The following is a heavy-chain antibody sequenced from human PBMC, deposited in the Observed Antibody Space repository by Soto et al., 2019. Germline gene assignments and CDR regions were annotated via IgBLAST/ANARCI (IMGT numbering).Heavy chain of an antibody. CDR1: GGSISSSSYY. CDR3: ARHAPDDYVWGSYRYNIGY. Sequence: QLQLQESGPGLVKPSETLSLTCTVSGGSISSSSYYWGWIRQPPGKGLEWIGSIYYSGSTYYNPSLKSRVTISVDTSKNQFSLKLSSVTAADTAVYYCARHAPDDYVWGSYRYNIGYWGQGTLVTVSS. J-gene: IGHJ4*02. D-gene: IGHD3-16*02. CDR2: IYYSGST. V-gene: IGHV4-39*01.